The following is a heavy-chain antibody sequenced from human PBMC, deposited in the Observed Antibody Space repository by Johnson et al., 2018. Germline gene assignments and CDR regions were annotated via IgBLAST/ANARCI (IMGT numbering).Heavy chain of an antibody. CDR1: GGSISTYY. CDR2: IHYRGST. CDR3: ARDFGEDSGYMDV. J-gene: IGHJ6*03. D-gene: IGHD3-3*01. V-gene: IGHV4-59*01. Sequence: QVQLQESGPGLVKPSETLSLTCTVSGGSISTYYWSWIRQPPGKGLEWIGYIHYRGSTNYNPSLKSRVTISVDTSRKQFSLKLTSVTAADTAVYYWARDFGEDSGYMDVWGKGTTVTVSS.